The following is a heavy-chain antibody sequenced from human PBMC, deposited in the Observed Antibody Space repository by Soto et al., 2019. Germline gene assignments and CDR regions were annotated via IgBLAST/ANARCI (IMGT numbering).Heavy chain of an antibody. V-gene: IGHV3-21*01. D-gene: IGHD3-22*01. J-gene: IGHJ3*02. CDR3: ARDLRPYYYDSSGYGFAFDI. CDR2: ISSSSSYI. Sequence: GGSLRLSCAASGFTFSSYSMNWVRQAPGKGLEWVSSISSSSSYIYYADSVKGRFTISRDNAKNSLYLQMNSLRAEDTAVYYCARDLRPYYYDSSGYGFAFDIWGQGTMGTVSS. CDR1: GFTFSSYS.